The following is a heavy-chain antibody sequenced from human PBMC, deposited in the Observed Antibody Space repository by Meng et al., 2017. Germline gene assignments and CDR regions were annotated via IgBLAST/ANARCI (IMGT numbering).Heavy chain of an antibody. CDR1: GGSISSGNYH. CDR2: LYYTGTT. CDR3: ARGRDTAKSGY. Sequence: VPLREPGPGLVKPSQTLSLTCSVSGGSISSGNYHWSWFRQHPGKGLEWIGTLYYTGTTFYNPSLMSRPTISLDTSKNQFSLNLNSMTAADTAIYYCARGRDTAKSGYWGQGTLVTVSS. J-gene: IGHJ4*02. D-gene: IGHD5-18*01. V-gene: IGHV4-31*03.